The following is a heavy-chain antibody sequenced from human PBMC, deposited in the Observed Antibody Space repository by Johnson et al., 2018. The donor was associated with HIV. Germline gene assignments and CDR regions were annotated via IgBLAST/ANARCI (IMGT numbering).Heavy chain of an antibody. CDR1: GFTFDDYA. D-gene: IGHD1-26*01. CDR2: ISWNSGSI. Sequence: LVESGGGLAQPGRSLRLSCAASGFTFDDYAMHWVRQAPGKGLEWVSGISWNSGSIGYADSVKGRFTISRDNAKNSLYLQMNSLRAEDTALYYCAKDMGIVGATHDAFDIWGKGTMVTVSS. J-gene: IGHJ3*02. CDR3: AKDMGIVGATHDAFDI. V-gene: IGHV3-9*01.